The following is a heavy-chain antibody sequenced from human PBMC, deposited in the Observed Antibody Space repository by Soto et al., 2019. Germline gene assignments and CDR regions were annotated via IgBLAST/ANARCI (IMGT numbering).Heavy chain of an antibody. D-gene: IGHD5-12*01. Sequence: QVQLVESGGGVVQPGRSLRLSCAASGFTFSNYGMHWVRQAPGKGLEWVAVIWYDGSNQYYVDSVKGRFTISRDNSKNTLYLQMNSLRAEDTAVYYCARADIVATIAAHYYGMDVWGQGTTVTVSS. CDR3: ARADIVATIAAHYYGMDV. CDR1: GFTFSNYG. V-gene: IGHV3-33*01. CDR2: IWYDGSNQ. J-gene: IGHJ6*02.